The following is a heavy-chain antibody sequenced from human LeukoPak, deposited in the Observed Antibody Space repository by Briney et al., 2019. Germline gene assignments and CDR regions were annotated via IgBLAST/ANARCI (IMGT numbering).Heavy chain of an antibody. Sequence: ASVKVSCKASGFTFTDYYMHWVRQAPGQGLEWMGWIYPKSGGTSYAQKFRGRVTMTRDTSISTVYVELSRLTSDDAAIYYCARDSAARRENAFDIWGQGTMVTVSS. V-gene: IGHV1-2*02. CDR3: ARDSAARRENAFDI. J-gene: IGHJ3*02. CDR2: IYPKSGGT. D-gene: IGHD6-6*01. CDR1: GFTFTDYY.